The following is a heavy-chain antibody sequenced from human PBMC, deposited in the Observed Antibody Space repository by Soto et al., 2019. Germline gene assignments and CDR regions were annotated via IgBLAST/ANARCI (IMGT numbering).Heavy chain of an antibody. V-gene: IGHV1-18*04. CDR1: CFTLIHFG. CDR2: ISAYNGNT. D-gene: IGHD3-10*01. Sequence: ASMKVSCKASCFTLIHFGINWGGQGPGQGTVGMGWISAYNGNTNYAQKFQGRVTMTTDTSTSTAYMELSRLRSDDTAVYYCARDLSGITMVRGVIYYYYYGMDVWGQGTTVTVSS. J-gene: IGHJ6*02. CDR3: ARDLSGITMVRGVIYYYYYGMDV.